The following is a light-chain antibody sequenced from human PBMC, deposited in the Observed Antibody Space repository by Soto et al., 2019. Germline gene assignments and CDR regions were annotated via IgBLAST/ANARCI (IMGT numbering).Light chain of an antibody. J-gene: IGKJ1*01. CDR1: QFISNS. V-gene: IGKV3-15*01. CDR2: GAS. Sequence: EIVMTQSPATLSVSPGERVTLSCRASQFISNSLAWYQQRPGQPPRLLIYGASTRAAGIAARFSGSGSGTEFTLTISGLQSEDFDVYYCQQSSNWPRTFGKGTKVDI. CDR3: QQSSNWPRT.